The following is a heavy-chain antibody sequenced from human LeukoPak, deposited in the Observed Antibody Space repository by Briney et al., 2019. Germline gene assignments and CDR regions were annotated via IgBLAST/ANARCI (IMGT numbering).Heavy chain of an antibody. Sequence: GSLRLSCAASGFTFSNYAIHWVRQAPGKGLEWIGEINHSGSTKYNPSLKNQVTISVDTSKNQFSLKLSSVTAADTAVYYCARRLGRKFGERFYYYHYLDVWGKGTTVTISS. CDR3: ARRLGRKFGERFYYYHYLDV. J-gene: IGHJ6*03. D-gene: IGHD3-10*01. CDR2: INHSGST. CDR1: GFTFSNYA. V-gene: IGHV4-34*01.